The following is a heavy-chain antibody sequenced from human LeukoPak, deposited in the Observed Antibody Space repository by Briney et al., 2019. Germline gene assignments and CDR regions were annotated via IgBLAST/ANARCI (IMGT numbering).Heavy chain of an antibody. Sequence: SETLSLTCAVYGGSFSGYYWSWIRQPPGKGLEWIGEINHSGSTNYNPSLKSRATISVDTSKNQFSLKLSSVTAADTAVYYCARRLWFGELLSWFDPWGQGTLVTVSS. J-gene: IGHJ5*02. D-gene: IGHD3-10*01. CDR2: INHSGST. CDR3: ARRLWFGELLSWFDP. CDR1: GGSFSGYY. V-gene: IGHV4-34*01.